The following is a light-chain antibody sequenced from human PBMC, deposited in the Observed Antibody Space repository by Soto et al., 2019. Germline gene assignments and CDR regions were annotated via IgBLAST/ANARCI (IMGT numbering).Light chain of an antibody. J-gene: IGLJ1*01. Sequence: QSALTRPASVSGSPGQSITISCTGTSSDVGGYDYVSWYQQHPGKAPKLIIYEVSNRPSGVSNRFSGSKSGNTASLTISGLQAGDEADYYCYSYASNTTPFYVFGTGTKLTVL. CDR2: EVS. V-gene: IGLV2-14*01. CDR3: YSYASNTTPFYV. CDR1: SSDVGGYDY.